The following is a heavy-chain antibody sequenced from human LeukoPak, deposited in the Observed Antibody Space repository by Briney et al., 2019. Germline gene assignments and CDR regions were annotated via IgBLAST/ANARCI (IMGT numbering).Heavy chain of an antibody. D-gene: IGHD1-26*01. Sequence: SETLSLTCTVSGGSVTTYYWSWIRQPPGKGLEWIAYIYNSGSTNYDPSLKSRVTISVDTPKNQVSLRLSSVTAADTAVYYCARHAIYSGDYSFWFDPWGLGTLVTVSS. V-gene: IGHV4-59*08. J-gene: IGHJ5*02. CDR3: ARHAIYSGDYSFWFDP. CDR2: IYNSGST. CDR1: GGSVTTYY.